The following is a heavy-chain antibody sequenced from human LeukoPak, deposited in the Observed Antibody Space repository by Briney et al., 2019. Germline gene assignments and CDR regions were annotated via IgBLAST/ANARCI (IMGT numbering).Heavy chain of an antibody. J-gene: IGHJ1*01. V-gene: IGHV4-34*01. CDR2: ISHSGST. CDR1: GGSFSGYY. CDR3: ARAPGRYCSSTSCYAEYFQH. Sequence: SETLSLTCAVYGGSFSGYYWSWIRQPPGKGLEWIGEISHSGSTNYNPSLKSRVTISVDTSKNQFSLKLSSVTAADTAVYYCARAPGRYCSSTSCYAEYFQHWGQGTLVTVSS. D-gene: IGHD2-2*01.